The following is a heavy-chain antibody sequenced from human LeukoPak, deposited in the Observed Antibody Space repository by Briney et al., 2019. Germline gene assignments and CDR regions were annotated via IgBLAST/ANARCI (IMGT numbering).Heavy chain of an antibody. J-gene: IGHJ3*02. CDR2: IYTSGST. D-gene: IGHD3-16*01. CDR3: ARSLMITFGGHAFDI. V-gene: IGHV4-4*07. Sequence: PSETLSLTCTVSGGSISSYYWSWIRQPAGKGLEWIGRIYTSGSTNYNPSLKSRVTMSVDTSKNQFSLKLSSVTAADTAVYYCARSLMITFGGHAFDIWGQGTMVTVSS. CDR1: GGSISSYY.